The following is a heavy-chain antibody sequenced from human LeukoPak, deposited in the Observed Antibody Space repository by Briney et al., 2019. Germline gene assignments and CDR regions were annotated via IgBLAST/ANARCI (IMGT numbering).Heavy chain of an antibody. J-gene: IGHJ4*02. Sequence: GGSLRLSCAASGFTFSSYSMNWVRQAPGKGLEWVSSISSSSSYIYYADSVKGRFTISRDNAKNSLYLQMNSLRAEDTAVYYCARGYYYDSSGYSPYFDYWGQGTLVTVSS. CDR1: GFTFSSYS. CDR3: ARGYYYDSSGYSPYFDY. CDR2: ISSSSSYI. V-gene: IGHV3-21*01. D-gene: IGHD3-22*01.